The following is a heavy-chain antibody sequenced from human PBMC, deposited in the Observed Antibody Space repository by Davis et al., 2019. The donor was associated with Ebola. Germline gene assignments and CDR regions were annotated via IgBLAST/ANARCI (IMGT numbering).Heavy chain of an antibody. CDR1: GFTFSSHG. D-gene: IGHD4-11*01. J-gene: IGHJ6*02. CDR2: ISYDGSDK. V-gene: IGHV3-30*18. CDR3: AKSVVGSVRSYYSKDYYYYGLDV. Sequence: GGSLRLSCAASGFTFSSHGMHWVRQAPGKGLEWVAVISYDGSDKYYADSVKGRFTISRDNSKNTLYLQMNSLRAEDTAVYYCAKSVVGSVRSYYSKDYYYYGLDVWAQGTTVTVSS.